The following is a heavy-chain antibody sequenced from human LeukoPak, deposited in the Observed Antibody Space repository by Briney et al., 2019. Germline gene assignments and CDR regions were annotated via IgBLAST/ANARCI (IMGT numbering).Heavy chain of an antibody. J-gene: IGHJ4*02. D-gene: IGHD2-2*01. CDR3: ARIRYCGGISCYYIDY. CDR2: IYHSGST. Sequence: PSETLSLTCTVSGGSITSNSYYWGWIRQPPGKGLEWIGSIYHSGSTYYNPSLKSRVTISVDTSKNQFSLKLSSVTAADTAFYYCARIRYCGGISCYYIDYWGQGTLVTVSA. CDR1: GGSITSNSYY. V-gene: IGHV4-39*07.